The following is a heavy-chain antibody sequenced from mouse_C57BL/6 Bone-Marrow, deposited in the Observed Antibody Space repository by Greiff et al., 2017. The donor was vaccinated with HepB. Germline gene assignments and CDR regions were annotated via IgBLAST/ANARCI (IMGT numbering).Heavy chain of an antibody. D-gene: IGHD1-1*01. V-gene: IGHV8-12*01. J-gene: IGHJ3*01. CDR1: GFSLSTSGMG. CDR3: ARSAPLDYGSSWFAY. Sequence: QVTLKVCGPGILQSSQTLSLTCSFSGFSLSTSGMGVSWIRQPSGKGLEWLAHIYWDDDKRYNPSLKSRLTISKDTSRNQVFLKITSVDTADTATYYCARSAPLDYGSSWFAYWGQGTLVTVSA. CDR2: IYWDDDK.